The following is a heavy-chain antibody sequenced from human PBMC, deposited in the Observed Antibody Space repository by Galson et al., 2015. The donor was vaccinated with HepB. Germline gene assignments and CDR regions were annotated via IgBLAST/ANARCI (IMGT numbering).Heavy chain of an antibody. Sequence: SLRLSCAASGFTFSGYAMSWVRQTPGKGLEYIAYISSGSSNIYYAASVKGRFTISRDNVEGSLTLQMTGLRDEDTAVYYCAADAGFDSPWYYSDRWGQGALVTVSS. D-gene: IGHD6-13*01. V-gene: IGHV3-48*02. CDR1: GFTFSGYA. CDR3: AADAGFDSPWYYSDR. CDR2: ISSGSSNI. J-gene: IGHJ4*02.